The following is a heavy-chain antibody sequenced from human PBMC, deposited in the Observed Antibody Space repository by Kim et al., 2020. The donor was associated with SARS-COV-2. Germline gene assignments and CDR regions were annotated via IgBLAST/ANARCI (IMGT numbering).Heavy chain of an antibody. V-gene: IGHV4-31*03. J-gene: IGHJ6*02. D-gene: IGHD3-10*01. Sequence: SETLSLTGTVSGGSISSGGYYWSWIRQHPGKGLEWIGYIYYSGSTYYNPSLKSRVTISVDTSKNQFSLKLSSVTAADTAVYYCASTYGSGSYFRWGMDVWGQGTTVTVSS. CDR1: GGSISSGGYY. CDR3: ASTYGSGSYFRWGMDV. CDR2: IYYSGST.